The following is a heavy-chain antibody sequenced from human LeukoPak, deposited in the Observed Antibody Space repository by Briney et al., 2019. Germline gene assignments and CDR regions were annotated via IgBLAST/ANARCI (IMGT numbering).Heavy chain of an antibody. CDR3: ARDSTTMVRGVIRGAFDI. D-gene: IGHD3-10*01. CDR2: IWYDGSNK. CDR1: GFTFSSYG. Sequence: GGSLRLSCAASGFTFSSYGMHWVRQAPGKGLEWVAVIWYDGSNKYYADSVKGRFTISRDNSKNTLYLQMNSLRAEDTAVYYCARDSTTMVRGVIRGAFDIWGQGTMVTVSS. J-gene: IGHJ3*02. V-gene: IGHV3-33*01.